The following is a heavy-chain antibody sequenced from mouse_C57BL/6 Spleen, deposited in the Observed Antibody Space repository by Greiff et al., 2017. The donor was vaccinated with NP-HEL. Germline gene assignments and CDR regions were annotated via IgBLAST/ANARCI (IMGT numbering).Heavy chain of an antibody. CDR3: ARDGYYAYWYFDV. V-gene: IGHV1-26*01. J-gene: IGHJ1*03. Sequence: EVKLQQSGPELVKPGASVKISCKASGYTFTDYYMNWVKQSHGKSLEWIGDINPNNGGTSYNQKFKGKATLTVDKSSSTAYMELRSLTSEDSAVYYCARDGYYAYWYFDVWGTGTTVTVSS. CDR1: GYTFTDYY. CDR2: INPNNGGT. D-gene: IGHD2-3*01.